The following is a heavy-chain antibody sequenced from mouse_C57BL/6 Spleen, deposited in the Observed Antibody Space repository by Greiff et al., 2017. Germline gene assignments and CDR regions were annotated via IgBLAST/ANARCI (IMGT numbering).Heavy chain of an antibody. CDR2: INPNNGGT. J-gene: IGHJ1*03. CDR1: GYTFTDYT. V-gene: IGHV1-18*01. D-gene: IGHD3-3*01. Sequence: EVQLQQSGPELVKPGASVKIPCKASGYTFTDYTMDWVKQSHGKSLEWIGDINPNNGGTIYNQKFKGKATLTVDKSSSTAYMELRRLTSEDAAVYNCARKGLGDWYFDVWGKGTTGTVSS. CDR3: ARKGLGDWYFDV.